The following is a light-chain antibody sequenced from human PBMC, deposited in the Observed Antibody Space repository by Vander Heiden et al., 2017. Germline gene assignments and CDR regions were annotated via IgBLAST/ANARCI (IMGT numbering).Light chain of an antibody. Sequence: EIVMTQSPATLSVSPGERATLSCRASQSVSSNLAWYQQKAGQAPRLLIYDASTRATGIPARFSGSGYGTEFTLTISSLQSEDFAVYYCQQYKNWASRTFGQGTKVEIK. J-gene: IGKJ1*01. CDR3: QQYKNWASRT. V-gene: IGKV3-15*01. CDR1: QSVSSN. CDR2: DAS.